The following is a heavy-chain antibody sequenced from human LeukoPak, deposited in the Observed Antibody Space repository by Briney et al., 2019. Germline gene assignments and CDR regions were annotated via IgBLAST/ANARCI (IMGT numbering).Heavy chain of an antibody. CDR1: GFTFSSYA. CDR3: ARDRGLYYDILTGYYDY. V-gene: IGHV3-30*04. CDR2: ISYDGSNK. J-gene: IGHJ4*02. D-gene: IGHD3-9*01. Sequence: GGSLRLSCAASGFTFSSYAMHWVRQAPGKGLEWVAVISYDGSNKYYADSVKGRFTISRDNSKNTLYLQMNSLRAEDTAVYYCARDRGLYYDILTGYYDYWGQGTLVTVSS.